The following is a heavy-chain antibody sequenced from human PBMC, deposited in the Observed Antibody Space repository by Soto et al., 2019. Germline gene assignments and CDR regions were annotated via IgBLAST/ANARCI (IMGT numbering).Heavy chain of an antibody. Sequence: SETLSLTCTVSGGSISSGDYYWSWIRQPPGKGLEWIGYIYYSGSTYYNPSLKSRVTISVDTSKNQFSLKLSSVTAADTAVYYCARSLDYGDYHFDYWGQGTLVTVSS. J-gene: IGHJ4*02. D-gene: IGHD4-17*01. V-gene: IGHV4-30-4*01. CDR1: GGSISSGDYY. CDR2: IYYSGST. CDR3: ARSLDYGDYHFDY.